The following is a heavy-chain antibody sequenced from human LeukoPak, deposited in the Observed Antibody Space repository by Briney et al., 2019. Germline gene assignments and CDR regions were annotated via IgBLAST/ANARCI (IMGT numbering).Heavy chain of an antibody. Sequence: GGSLRLSCAASGFTVSSNYMSWVRQAPGKGLEWVSVIYSGGSTYYADSVKGRFTISRDNAKKSTYLQMNRVRAEDTAVYYCARDYGDHPYPEVTLDLWGQGTLVTVSS. CDR3: ARDYGDHPYPEVTLDL. D-gene: IGHD2-21*01. CDR1: GFTVSSNY. J-gene: IGHJ4*02. V-gene: IGHV3-53*01. CDR2: IYSGGST.